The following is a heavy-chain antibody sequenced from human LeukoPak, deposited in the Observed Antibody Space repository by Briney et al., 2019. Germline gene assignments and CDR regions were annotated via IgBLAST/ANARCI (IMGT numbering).Heavy chain of an antibody. D-gene: IGHD3-22*01. J-gene: IGHJ4*02. CDR2: ISAYNGNT. Sequence: GASVKVSCKASGYTFTSYGISWVRQAPGQGLEWMGWISAYNGNTNYAQKLQGRVTMTTDTSTSTAYMELRSLRSDDTAVYYCARDQSRSRWDNYDSSGPSGYWGREPWSPSPQ. CDR3: ARDQSRSRWDNYDSSGPSGY. V-gene: IGHV1-18*01. CDR1: GYTFTSYG.